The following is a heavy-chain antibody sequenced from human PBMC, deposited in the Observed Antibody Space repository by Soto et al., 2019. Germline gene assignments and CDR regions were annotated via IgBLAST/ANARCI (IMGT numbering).Heavy chain of an antibody. CDR1: GFAFSSYG. CDR3: AKDLGTLFEP. CDR2: ISYDGSNK. Sequence: PGESLKISCAASGFAFSSYGMHWVRQAPGKGLEWVAVISYDGSNKYYADSVKGRFTISRDNSKNTLYLQMNSLRAEDTAVYYCAKDLGTLFEPWGQGTLVTVSS. V-gene: IGHV3-30*18. J-gene: IGHJ5*02. D-gene: IGHD3-16*01.